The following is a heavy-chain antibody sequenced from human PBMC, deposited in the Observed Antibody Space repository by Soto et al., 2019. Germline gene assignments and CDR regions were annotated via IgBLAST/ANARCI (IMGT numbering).Heavy chain of an antibody. CDR1: GGTFSRFS. D-gene: IGHD2-2*01. J-gene: IGHJ6*02. Sequence: ASVKVSCKASGGTFSRFSFNWVRQAPGQGLEWMGGIIPIFDTANYAQKFQGRVTITADESTSTAYMELSSLRSEDTAVYYCARHDCISSSCYYYYYYSMDVWGQGTTVTVSS. V-gene: IGHV1-69*13. CDR3: ARHDCISSSCYYYYYYSMDV. CDR2: IIPIFDTA.